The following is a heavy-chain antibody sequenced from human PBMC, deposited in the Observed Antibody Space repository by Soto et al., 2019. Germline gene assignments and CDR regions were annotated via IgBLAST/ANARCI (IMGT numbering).Heavy chain of an antibody. Sequence: SETLSHTCTVSGGSISSSSYYWGWNRQPPGKGLEWIGSIYYSGSTYYNPSLKSRVTISVDTSKNQFSLKMSSVTAADTAVYYCARQGDLYSSSWTPFPGYYYMDVWGKGTTVTVSS. CDR3: ARQGDLYSSSWTPFPGYYYMDV. V-gene: IGHV4-39*01. CDR2: IYYSGST. CDR1: GGSISSSSYY. J-gene: IGHJ6*03. D-gene: IGHD6-13*01.